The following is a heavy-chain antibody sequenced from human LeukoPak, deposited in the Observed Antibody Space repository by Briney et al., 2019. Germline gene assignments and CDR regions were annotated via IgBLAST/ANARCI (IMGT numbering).Heavy chain of an antibody. CDR1: GFTFSSYW. D-gene: IGHD2-15*01. Sequence: AGGSLRLSCAASGFTFSSYWMSWVRQAPGKGLEWVANIKQDGSEKYYVDSVKGRFTISRDNAKNSLYLQMNSLRAEDTAVYYCARDGSYCSGGSCFDYWGQGTLVTVSS. CDR3: ARDGSYCSGGSCFDY. J-gene: IGHJ4*02. V-gene: IGHV3-7*01. CDR2: IKQDGSEK.